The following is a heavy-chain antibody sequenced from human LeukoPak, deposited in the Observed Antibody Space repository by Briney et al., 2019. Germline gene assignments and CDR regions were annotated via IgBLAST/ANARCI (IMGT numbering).Heavy chain of an antibody. CDR1: GYTFTSYV. Sequence: GASVKVSCKASGYTFTSYVINWVRQATGQGLEWMGWMNPNSGNTGYAQKFQGRVTMTRNTSISTAYMELSSLRSEDTAVYYCAREMATKAYVIAYWGQGTLVTVSS. J-gene: IGHJ4*02. CDR2: MNPNSGNT. V-gene: IGHV1-8*01. CDR3: AREMATKAYVIAY. D-gene: IGHD5-24*01.